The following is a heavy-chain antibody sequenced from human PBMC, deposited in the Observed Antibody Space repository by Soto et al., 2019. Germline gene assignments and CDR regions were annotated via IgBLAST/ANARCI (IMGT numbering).Heavy chain of an antibody. J-gene: IGHJ5*02. Sequence: SETLSLTCTVSGGSISSYYWSWIRQPPGKGLEWIGYIYYSGSTNYNPSLKSRVTISVDTSKNQFSLKLSSATAADTAVYYCARDITGMGNWFDPWGQGTLVTVSS. CDR1: GGSISSYY. CDR3: ARDITGMGNWFDP. CDR2: IYYSGST. D-gene: IGHD1-20*01. V-gene: IGHV4-59*01.